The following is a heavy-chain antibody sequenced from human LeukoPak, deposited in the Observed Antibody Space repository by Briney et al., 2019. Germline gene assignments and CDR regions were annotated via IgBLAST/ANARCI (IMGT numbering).Heavy chain of an antibody. D-gene: IGHD6-19*01. CDR1: GFTFSSYA. V-gene: IGHV3-23*01. CDR2: ISGSGGST. J-gene: IGHJ4*02. Sequence: GGSLRLSCAASGFTFSSYAMSWVRQAPGKGLEWVSGISGSGGSTYYTDSVKGRFTISRDNSKNTLYLQMNSLRAEDTAVYYCAREEGGDSSGWALDYWGQGTLVTVSS. CDR3: AREEGGDSSGWALDY.